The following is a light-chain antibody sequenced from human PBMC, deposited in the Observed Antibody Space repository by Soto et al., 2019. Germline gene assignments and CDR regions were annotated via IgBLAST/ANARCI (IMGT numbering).Light chain of an antibody. CDR1: QSVSSSY. CDR2: GAS. J-gene: IGKJ2*01. V-gene: IGKV3-20*01. Sequence: EIVLTHSPGTLSLSPGERATLSCRASQSVSSSYLAWYQQKPGQAPRLLIYGASSRATGIPDRFSGSGSGTDFTLTISRLEPEDFAVYYCQQYSSSPPQVTFGKGTNLEIK. CDR3: QQYSSSPPQVT.